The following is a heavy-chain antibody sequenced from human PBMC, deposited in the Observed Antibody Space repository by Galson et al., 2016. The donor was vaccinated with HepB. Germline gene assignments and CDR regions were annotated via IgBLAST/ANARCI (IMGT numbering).Heavy chain of an antibody. D-gene: IGHD5-18*01. Sequence: SLRLSCAASGFTVSNNWMHWVRQAPGKGLMWVSRIHSDGSITNYADSVKGRFTISTDHAKNTVDLQMNSLKTEDTAVYYCTLYTYGRFDYWGQGTLVTVSS. CDR1: GFTVSNNW. CDR2: IHSDGSIT. CDR3: TLYTYGRFDY. V-gene: IGHV3-74*01. J-gene: IGHJ4*02.